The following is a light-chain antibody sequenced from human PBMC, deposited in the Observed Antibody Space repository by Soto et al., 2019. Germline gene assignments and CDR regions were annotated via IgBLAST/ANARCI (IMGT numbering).Light chain of an antibody. V-gene: IGLV1-40*01. J-gene: IGLJ1*01. CDR1: SSNIGAGYD. CDR3: CSYAGSYTPYV. Sequence: QSVLTQPPSVSGAPGQRVTISCTGSSSNIGAGYDVHWYQQLPGTAPKLLIYGNSNRPSGVPDRFSGSKSGNTASLTISGLQAEDEGDYYCCSYAGSYTPYVFGTGTKVTVL. CDR2: GNS.